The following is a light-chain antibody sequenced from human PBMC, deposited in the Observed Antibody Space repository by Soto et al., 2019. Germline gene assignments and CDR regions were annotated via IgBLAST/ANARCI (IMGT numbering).Light chain of an antibody. CDR2: GAS. J-gene: IGKJ4*01. CDR1: QSVSSN. CDR3: QQYNDWPTLT. V-gene: IGKV3-15*01. Sequence: EIVMTQSPATLSVSPGERATLSCRASQSVSSNLAWYQQKPGQAPRLLIYGASTRATGIPARFSGSGSGTECTLTISSLRAEDFAVYYCQQYNDWPTLTFGGGTKVEIK.